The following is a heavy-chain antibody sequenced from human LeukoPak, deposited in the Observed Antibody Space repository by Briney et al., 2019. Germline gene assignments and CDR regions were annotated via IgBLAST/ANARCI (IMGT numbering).Heavy chain of an antibody. CDR1: GFTFSTYA. J-gene: IGHJ4*02. CDR2: ISSSGSTI. Sequence: GGSLRLSCAASGFTFSTYAMNWVRQAPGKGLEWVAYISSSGSTIYYADSVKGRFTISRDNARNSLYLQMNSLRDEDTAVYYCARGSGSAFDYWGQGTLVTVSS. CDR3: ARGSGSAFDY. V-gene: IGHV3-48*02. D-gene: IGHD2-15*01.